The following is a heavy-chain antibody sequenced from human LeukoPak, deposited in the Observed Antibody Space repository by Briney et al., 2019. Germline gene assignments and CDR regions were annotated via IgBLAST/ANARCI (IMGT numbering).Heavy chain of an antibody. CDR1: GYTFTSYG. CDR3: ARRRGPAAIRDY. CDR2: IIPIFGTA. D-gene: IGHD2-2*02. J-gene: IGHJ4*02. V-gene: IGHV1-69*13. Sequence: ASVKVSCKASGYTFTSYGISWVRQAPGQGLEWMGGIIPIFGTANYAQKFQGRVTITADESTSTAYMELSSLRSEDTAVYYCARRRGPAAIRDYWGQGTLVTVSS.